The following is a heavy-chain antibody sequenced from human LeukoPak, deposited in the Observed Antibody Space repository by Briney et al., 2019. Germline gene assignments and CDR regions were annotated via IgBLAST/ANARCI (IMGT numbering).Heavy chain of an antibody. V-gene: IGHV1-2*02. Sequence: ASVKVSCKASGYTFTGYYMHWVRQAPGQGLEWMGWINPNSGGTNYAQKFQGRVTMTRDTSISTAYMELSRLRSDDTAVYYCAAGGGYAPYYYYMDVWGKGTTVTVSS. CDR1: GYTFTGYY. D-gene: IGHD5-12*01. CDR3: AAGGGYAPYYYYMDV. J-gene: IGHJ6*03. CDR2: INPNSGGT.